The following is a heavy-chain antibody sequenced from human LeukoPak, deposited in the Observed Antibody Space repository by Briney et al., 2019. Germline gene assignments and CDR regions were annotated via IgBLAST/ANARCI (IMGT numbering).Heavy chain of an antibody. D-gene: IGHD6-13*01. CDR2: IYYSGST. Sequence: SETLSLTCTVSGGSISSSSYYWGWIRQPPGKGLEWIGSIYYSGSTYYNPSLKSRVTISVDTSKNQFSLKLSSVTAADTAVYYCARGRRYSSSWGFDYWGQGTLVTVSS. V-gene: IGHV4-39*07. CDR3: ARGRRYSSSWGFDY. J-gene: IGHJ4*02. CDR1: GGSISSSSYY.